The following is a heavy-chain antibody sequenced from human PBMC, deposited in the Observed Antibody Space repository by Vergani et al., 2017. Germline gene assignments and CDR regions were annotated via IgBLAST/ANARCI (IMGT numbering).Heavy chain of an antibody. CDR1: GFSFSSHA. CDR2: ISGTGGSA. Sequence: EVQLVESGGGLVQPGGSLRLSCAASGFSFSSHAMAWVRQAPGKGLEWVAVISGTGGSAYNAKSVKDRFTISRDNSQNTVYLQLKSLSADDTAIYYCARDRNSWGIKDGSLDYWGQGILVTVSS. D-gene: IGHD7-27*01. J-gene: IGHJ4*02. CDR3: ARDRNSWGIKDGSLDY. V-gene: IGHV3-23*04.